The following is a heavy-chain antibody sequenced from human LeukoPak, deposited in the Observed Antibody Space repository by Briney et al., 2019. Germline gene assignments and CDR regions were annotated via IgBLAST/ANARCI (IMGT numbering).Heavy chain of an antibody. V-gene: IGHV1-2*02. J-gene: IGHJ4*02. CDR2: INPNSGGT. CDR3: ARDLDYYDSSGYYLLDY. Sequence: ASVKVSCKASGYTFTGYYMHWVRQAPGQGLEWMGWINPNSGGTNYAQKSQGRVTMTRDTSISTAYMELSRLRSDDTAVYYCARDLDYYDSSGYYLLDYWGQGTLVTVSS. CDR1: GYTFTGYY. D-gene: IGHD3-22*01.